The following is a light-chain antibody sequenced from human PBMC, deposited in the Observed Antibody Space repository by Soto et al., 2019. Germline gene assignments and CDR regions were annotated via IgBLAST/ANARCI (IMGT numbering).Light chain of an antibody. V-gene: IGLV1-40*01. CDR2: NDN. J-gene: IGLJ2*01. CDR1: SSNIGAGYQ. CDR3: QSYDDSRRVVV. Sequence: QSVLTQPPSVSGAPGQRVTIPCTGSSSNIGAGYQVSWYQQFPGTAPKLIIYNDNNRPSGVPDRLSGSKSGASASLAITGLQAEDEADYYCQSYDDSRRVVVFGGGTKVTVL.